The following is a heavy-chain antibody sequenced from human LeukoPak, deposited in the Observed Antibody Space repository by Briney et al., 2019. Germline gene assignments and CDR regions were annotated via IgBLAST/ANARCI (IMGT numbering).Heavy chain of an antibody. CDR2: INHSGST. CDR3: ARGPIIWYSSGWYGGWFDP. CDR1: GGSISTYY. D-gene: IGHD6-19*01. Sequence: PSETLSLTCTVSGGSISTYYWSWIRQPPGKGLEWIGEINHSGSTNYNPSLKSRVTISVDTSKNQFSLKLSSVTAADTAVYYCARGPIIWYSSGWYGGWFDPWGQGTLVTVSS. V-gene: IGHV4-34*01. J-gene: IGHJ5*02.